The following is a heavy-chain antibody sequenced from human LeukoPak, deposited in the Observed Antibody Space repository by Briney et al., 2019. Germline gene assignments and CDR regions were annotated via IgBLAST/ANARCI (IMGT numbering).Heavy chain of an antibody. CDR1: NFSISSGYY. Sequence: PSETLSLTCTVSNFSISSGYYWGWIRQTPGKGLEWIGSIYHNGNTYYTPSLKSRVRISVDTSKNQFSLKLSSVTAADTAVYYCARGLSIFGVVIPPYWGQGTLVTVSS. CDR3: ARGLSIFGVVIPPY. D-gene: IGHD3-3*01. V-gene: IGHV4-38-2*02. CDR2: IYHNGNT. J-gene: IGHJ4*02.